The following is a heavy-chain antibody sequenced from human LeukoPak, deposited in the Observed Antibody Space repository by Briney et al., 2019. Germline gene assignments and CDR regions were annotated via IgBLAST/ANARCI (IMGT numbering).Heavy chain of an antibody. D-gene: IGHD3-3*01. J-gene: IGHJ5*02. CDR1: GYSISSGYY. V-gene: IGHV4-38-2*01. CDR3: ARGGGLRFLEWLLKA. CDR2: IYHSGST. Sequence: SETLSLTCAVSGYSISSGYYWGWIRQPPGKGLEWIGSIYHSGSTYYNPSLKRRLTISVDTSKNQFSPKLSSVTAAATAVYYWARGGGLRFLEWLLKAWGQGTLVTVSS.